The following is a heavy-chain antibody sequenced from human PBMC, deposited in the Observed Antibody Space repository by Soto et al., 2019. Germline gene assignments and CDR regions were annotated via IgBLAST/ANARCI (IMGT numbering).Heavy chain of an antibody. V-gene: IGHV3-15*01. Sequence: EVQLVESGGDLVKPGGSLRLSCAASGFTFSNACMTWVRQAPGKGLEWVGRIKSKADGGTIDYAGPVKGRFTISRDDSKNMVYPQMSSLKTEDTAVYYCKGGSYWGQGTLVTVSS. J-gene: IGHJ4*02. CDR3: KGGSY. D-gene: IGHD3-16*01. CDR2: IKSKADGGTI. CDR1: GFTFSNAC.